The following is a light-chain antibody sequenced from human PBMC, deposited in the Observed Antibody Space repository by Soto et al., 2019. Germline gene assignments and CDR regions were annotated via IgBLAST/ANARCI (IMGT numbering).Light chain of an antibody. V-gene: IGKV3-15*01. CDR1: QSVSSSY. CDR3: QQYNNWPPLT. J-gene: IGKJ4*01. CDR2: GAS. Sequence: EIVLTQSPGTPSLSPGERATRSSRASQSVSSSYLAWYQQKPGQAPRLLIYGASTRATGIPARFSGSGSGTEFTLTISSLQSEDFAVYYCQQYNNWPPLTFGGGTKVDIK.